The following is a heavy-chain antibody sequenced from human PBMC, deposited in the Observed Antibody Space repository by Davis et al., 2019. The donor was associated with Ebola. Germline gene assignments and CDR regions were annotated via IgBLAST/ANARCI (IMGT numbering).Heavy chain of an antibody. CDR2: IYYSGST. D-gene: IGHD3-22*01. CDR3: ARRYYYDSSGFDY. V-gene: IGHV4-59*08. J-gene: IGHJ4*02. Sequence: MPSETLSLTCTVSGGSISSYYWSWIRQPPGKGLEWIGYIYYSGSTYYNPSLKSRVTISVDTSKNQFSLKLSSVTAADTAVYYCARRYYYDSSGFDYWGQGTLVTVSS. CDR1: GGSISSYY.